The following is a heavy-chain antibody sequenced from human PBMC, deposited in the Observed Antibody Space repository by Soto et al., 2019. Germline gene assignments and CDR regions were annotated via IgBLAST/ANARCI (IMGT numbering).Heavy chain of an antibody. Sequence: GGSLRLSCAASGFTFSSYSMNWVRQAPGKGLEWVSYISSSSSTIYYADSVKGRFTISRDNAKNSLYLQMNSLRAEDTAVYYGARDFVGYSSGRGFGGMDVWGKGTTVTVSS. V-gene: IGHV3-48*01. D-gene: IGHD6-19*01. J-gene: IGHJ6*04. CDR2: ISSSSSTI. CDR3: ARDFVGYSSGRGFGGMDV. CDR1: GFTFSSYS.